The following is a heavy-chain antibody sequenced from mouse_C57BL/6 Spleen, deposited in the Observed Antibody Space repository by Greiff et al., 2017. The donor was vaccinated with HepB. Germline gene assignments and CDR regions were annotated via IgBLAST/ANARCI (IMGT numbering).Heavy chain of an antibody. D-gene: IGHD2-3*01. CDR1: GYTFTSYW. V-gene: IGHV1-61*01. J-gene: IGHJ3*01. Sequence: VQLQQPGAELVRPGSSVKLSCKASGYTFTSYWMDWVKQRPGQGLEWIGNIYPSDSETHYNQKFKDKATLTVDKSSSTAYMQLSSLTSEDSAVYYCARGEGYDGFFAYWGQGTLVTVSA. CDR3: ARGEGYDGFFAY. CDR2: IYPSDSET.